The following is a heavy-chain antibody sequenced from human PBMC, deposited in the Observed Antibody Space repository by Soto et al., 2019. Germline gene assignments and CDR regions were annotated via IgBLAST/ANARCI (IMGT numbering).Heavy chain of an antibody. D-gene: IGHD6-13*01. CDR3: GSSSEGDYYYGMDV. Sequence: SETLSLTCTVSGGSISSSSYYWGWIRQPPGKGLEWIGSIYYSGSTYYNPSLKSRVTISVDTSKNQFSLKLSSVTAADTAVYYCGSSSEGDYYYGMDVWGQGTTVTV. CDR1: GGSISSSSYY. CDR2: IYYSGST. J-gene: IGHJ6*02. V-gene: IGHV4-39*01.